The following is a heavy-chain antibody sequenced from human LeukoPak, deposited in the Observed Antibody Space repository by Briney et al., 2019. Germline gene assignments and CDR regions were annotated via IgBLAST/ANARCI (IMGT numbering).Heavy chain of an antibody. CDR1: GYPFTSFG. J-gene: IGHJ4*02. CDR3: ATSSLNYYGSGSYYGY. V-gene: IGHV1-18*01. Sequence: ASVKVSCKASGYPFTSFGISWVRQAPGQGLEWMGWISAYNGNTNYAQKLQGRVTMTTDTSTSTAYMELRSLRSDDAAVYYCATSSLNYYGSGSYYGYWGQGTLVTVSS. D-gene: IGHD3-10*01. CDR2: ISAYNGNT.